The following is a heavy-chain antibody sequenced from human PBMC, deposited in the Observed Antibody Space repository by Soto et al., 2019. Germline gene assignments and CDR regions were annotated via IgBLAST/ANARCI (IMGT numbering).Heavy chain of an antibody. V-gene: IGHV5-51*01. Sequence: GESLKISCGGSGYSFTSYWIGWVRQMPGKGLEWMGVIYPGDSDNRYSPSFQGQVTISADKSISTAYLQWSSLKASDTAMYYWAGKFVSVVTPVYWCQGTRVTVAS. CDR2: IYPGDSDN. D-gene: IGHD2-21*02. CDR1: GYSFTSYW. J-gene: IGHJ4*02. CDR3: AGKFVSVVTPVY.